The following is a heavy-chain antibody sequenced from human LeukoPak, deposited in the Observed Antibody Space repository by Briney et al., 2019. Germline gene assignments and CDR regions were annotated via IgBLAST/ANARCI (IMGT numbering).Heavy chain of an antibody. V-gene: IGHV4-30-2*01. D-gene: IGHD2-2*02. Sequence: SQTLSLTCAVSGGSISSGGYSWSWIRQPPGKGLEWIGYIYHSGSTYYNPSLKSRVTMSVDTSKNQFSLKLSSVTAADTAVYYCARDTLFVVVPAAITGFDPWGQGTLVTVSS. J-gene: IGHJ5*02. CDR3: ARDTLFVVVPAAITGFDP. CDR2: IYHSGST. CDR1: GGSISSGGYS.